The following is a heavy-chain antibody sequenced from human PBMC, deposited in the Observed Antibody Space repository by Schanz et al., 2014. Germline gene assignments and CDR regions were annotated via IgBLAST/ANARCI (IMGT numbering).Heavy chain of an antibody. CDR3: ARPSDSSWYMDV. D-gene: IGHD2-21*02. CDR1: GFTFSNHA. CDR2: IGGSGDST. J-gene: IGHJ6*03. V-gene: IGHV3-23*04. Sequence: EVQLVESGGGLVQPGGSLRLSCAASGFTFSNHALSWVRQAPGKGLEWVSGIGGSGDSTHYADSVKGRFTISRDNSNNTVYLQMNTLRAEDTAVYYCARPSDSSWYMDVWGKGTTVTVSS.